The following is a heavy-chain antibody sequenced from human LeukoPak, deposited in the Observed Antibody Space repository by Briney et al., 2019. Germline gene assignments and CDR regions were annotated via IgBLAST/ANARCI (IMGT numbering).Heavy chain of an antibody. CDR3: ATLVIAVAGGFGDY. J-gene: IGHJ4*02. CDR1: GYTFTGYY. V-gene: IGHV1-2*02. D-gene: IGHD6-19*01. CDR2: INPNSGGT. Sequence: ASVKVSCKASGYTFTGYYMHWVRQAPGQGLEWMGWINPNSGGTNYAQRFQGRVTMTRDTSISTGYMELSRLRSDDTAVYYCATLVIAVAGGFGDYWGQGTLVTVSS.